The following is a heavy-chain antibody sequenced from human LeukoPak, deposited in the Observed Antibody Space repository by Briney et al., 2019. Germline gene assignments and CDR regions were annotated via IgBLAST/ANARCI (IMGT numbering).Heavy chain of an antibody. CDR3: AKCPKWPQGYYYDSTGHYYFDY. D-gene: IGHD3-22*01. Sequence: GGSLRLSCAASGFTFSSYAMSWVRQAPGKGLEWVSAISGSGGSTYYADSVKGRFAISRDNSKNTLYLQMNSLRAEDTAVYYCAKCPKWPQGYYYDSTGHYYFDYWGQGTLVTVSS. J-gene: IGHJ4*02. CDR2: ISGSGGST. CDR1: GFTFSSYA. V-gene: IGHV3-23*01.